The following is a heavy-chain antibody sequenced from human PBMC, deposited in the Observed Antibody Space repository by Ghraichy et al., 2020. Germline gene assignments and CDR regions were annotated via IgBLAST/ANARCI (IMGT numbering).Heavy chain of an antibody. D-gene: IGHD3-10*01. CDR2: IKTDGSTT. V-gene: IGHV3-74*01. CDR3: STSPRADRGNY. CDR1: GLIFSSYW. Sequence: GGSLRLSCAASGLIFSSYWMHWVRQAPGKGLEWVSHIKTDGSTTNYADSVRGRFTISRDNAKNTLYLQMNSLRADDTAVYYCSTSPRADRGNYWGQGTLVTVSS. J-gene: IGHJ4*02.